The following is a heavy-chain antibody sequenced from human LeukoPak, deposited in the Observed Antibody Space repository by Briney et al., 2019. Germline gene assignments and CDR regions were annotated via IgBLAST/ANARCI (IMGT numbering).Heavy chain of an antibody. D-gene: IGHD3-9*01. Sequence: ASVKVSCKASGYTFTSYAMHWVRQAPGQRLEWMGWINAGNGNTKYSQKFQGRVTITRDTSASTAYMELSSLRSEDTAVYYCAREGAPLRYFDWLSGGDGMDVWGQGTTVTVSS. V-gene: IGHV1-3*01. CDR2: INAGNGNT. J-gene: IGHJ6*02. CDR1: GYTFTSYA. CDR3: AREGAPLRYFDWLSGGDGMDV.